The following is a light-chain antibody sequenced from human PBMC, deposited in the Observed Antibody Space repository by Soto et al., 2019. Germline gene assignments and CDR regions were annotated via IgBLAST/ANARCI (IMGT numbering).Light chain of an antibody. CDR2: GAS. V-gene: IGKV3-20*01. CDR1: QSVSSSY. CDR3: QQFQSSLRT. J-gene: IGKJ1*01. Sequence: EIVLTQSPGTLSLSPGERATLSCRASQSVSSSYLAWYQQKPGQAPRLLIYGASTRATGIPARFSGSGSGTEFTLTISSLQSEDFAVYYCQQFQSSLRTFGQGTKVDIK.